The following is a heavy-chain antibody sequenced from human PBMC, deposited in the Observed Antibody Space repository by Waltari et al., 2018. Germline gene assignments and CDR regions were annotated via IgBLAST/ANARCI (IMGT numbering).Heavy chain of an antibody. CDR3: ARDSLAAWGYYFDY. Sequence: QVQLQESGPGLVKPSETLSLTCTVSGGSISSYYWSWIPQPAGKGLEWIGRIYTSGSTNYNPSLKSRVTMSVDTSKNQFSLKLSSVTAADTAVYYCARDSLAAWGYYFDYWGQGTLVTVSS. D-gene: IGHD3-16*01. CDR1: GGSISSYY. CDR2: IYTSGST. J-gene: IGHJ4*02. V-gene: IGHV4-4*07.